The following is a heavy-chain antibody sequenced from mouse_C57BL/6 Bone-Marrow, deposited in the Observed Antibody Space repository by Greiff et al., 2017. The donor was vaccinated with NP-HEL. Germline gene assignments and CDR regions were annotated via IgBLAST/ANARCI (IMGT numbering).Heavy chain of an antibody. D-gene: IGHD2-4*01. V-gene: IGHV5-6*01. CDR3: ASPYEYDVAWFAY. CDR1: GFTFSSYG. J-gene: IGHJ3*01. CDR2: ISSGGSYT. Sequence: EVQVVESGGDLVKPGGSLKLSCAASGFTFSSYGMSWVRQTPDKRLAWVATISSGGSYTYYPDSVKGRFTISRDTAKNTLYLQMSSLKSDDTAMYYCASPYEYDVAWFAYWGQGTLVTVSA.